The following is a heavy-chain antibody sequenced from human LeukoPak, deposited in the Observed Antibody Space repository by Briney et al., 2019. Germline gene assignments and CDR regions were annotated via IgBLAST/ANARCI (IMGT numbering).Heavy chain of an antibody. CDR2: INPKSGGT. J-gene: IGHJ5*02. Sequence: ASVKVSCKASGYTFTGYYMHWVRQAPGQGLEWMGWINPKSGGTNYAQKFQGRVTMTRDTSISTAYMELSSLRSEDTAVYYCARDFTFSDYGDYSGNWFDPWGQGTLVTVSS. D-gene: IGHD4-17*01. CDR1: GYTFTGYY. CDR3: ARDFTFSDYGDYSGNWFDP. V-gene: IGHV1-2*02.